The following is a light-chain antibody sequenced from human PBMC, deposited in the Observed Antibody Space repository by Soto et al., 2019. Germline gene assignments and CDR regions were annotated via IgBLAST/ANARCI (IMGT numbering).Light chain of an antibody. CDR3: KSYAGSNTYV. Sequence: QSALTQPPSASGSPGQSVTISCTGTXNDIGVYDFVSWYQHHPGKAPRLIIYEVVQRPSGVPDRFSGSKSGNTASLTVSGLQAADEADYFCKSYAGSNTYVFGSGTKITVL. V-gene: IGLV2-8*01. CDR2: EVV. CDR1: XNDIGVYDF. J-gene: IGLJ1*01.